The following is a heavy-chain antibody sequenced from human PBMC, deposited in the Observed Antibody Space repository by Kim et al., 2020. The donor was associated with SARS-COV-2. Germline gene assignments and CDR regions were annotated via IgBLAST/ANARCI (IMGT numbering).Heavy chain of an antibody. CDR3: ARERYDILMTWDYYGMDV. J-gene: IGHJ6*02. V-gene: IGHV3-11*06. Sequence: GRFTISRDNAKNSLYLQMNSLRAEDTAVYYCARERYDILMTWDYYGMDVWGQGTTVTVSS. D-gene: IGHD3-9*01.